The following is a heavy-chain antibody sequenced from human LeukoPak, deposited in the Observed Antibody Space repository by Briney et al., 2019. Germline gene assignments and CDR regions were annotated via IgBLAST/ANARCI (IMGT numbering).Heavy chain of an antibody. J-gene: IGHJ6*04. D-gene: IGHD5-12*01. V-gene: IGHV3-48*03. CDR1: GFTFGSYE. Sequence: PGGSLRLSRAASGFTFGSYEMNWVRQAPGKGLEWVSYISSSGSTIYYADSVKGRFTISRDNAKNSLYLQMNSLRAEDTAVYYCAREGGYDFIWGKRYYYGMDVWGKGTTVTVSS. CDR2: ISSSGSTI. CDR3: AREGGYDFIWGKRYYYGMDV.